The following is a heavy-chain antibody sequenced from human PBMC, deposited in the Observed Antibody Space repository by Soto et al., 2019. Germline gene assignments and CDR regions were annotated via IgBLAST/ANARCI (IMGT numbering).Heavy chain of an antibody. D-gene: IGHD5-12*01. V-gene: IGHV1-69*13. CDR3: ASGVVATETLYYYYYGMDV. CDR1: GGTFSSYA. Sequence: SVNVSCKASGGTFSSYAISWVRQAPGQGLEWMGGIIPILGTANYAQRFQGRVTITADESTSTAYMELSSLRSEDTAVYYCASGVVATETLYYYYYGMDVWGKGNTVTVSS. CDR2: IIPILGTA. J-gene: IGHJ6*04.